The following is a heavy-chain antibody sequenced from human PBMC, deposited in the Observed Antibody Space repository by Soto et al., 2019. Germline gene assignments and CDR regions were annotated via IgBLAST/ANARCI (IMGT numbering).Heavy chain of an antibody. CDR3: ASAPRGIAVSRRPDDY. V-gene: IGHV4-34*01. D-gene: IGHD6-19*01. CDR2: INHSGST. J-gene: IGHJ4*02. CDR1: GGSFSGYY. Sequence: QVQLQQWGAGLLKPSETLSLTCAVYGGSFSGYYWSWIRQPPGKGLEWIGEINHSGSTNYNPSLKSRVTISVDTSKNQFSLKLSSVTAADTAVYYCASAPRGIAVSRRPDDYWGQGTLVTVSS.